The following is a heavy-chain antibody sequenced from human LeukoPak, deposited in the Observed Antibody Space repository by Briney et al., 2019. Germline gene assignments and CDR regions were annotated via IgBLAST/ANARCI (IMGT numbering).Heavy chain of an antibody. CDR2: ISSSSSYI. Sequence: GGSLRLSCAASGFTFSSYEMNWVRQAPGKGLEWVSYISSSSSYIYYADSVKGRFTISRDNAKNSLYLQMNSLRAEDTAVYYCARDYGSGSYPPGYWGQGTLVTVSS. J-gene: IGHJ4*02. CDR1: GFTFSSYE. CDR3: ARDYGSGSYPPGY. D-gene: IGHD3-10*01. V-gene: IGHV3-21*05.